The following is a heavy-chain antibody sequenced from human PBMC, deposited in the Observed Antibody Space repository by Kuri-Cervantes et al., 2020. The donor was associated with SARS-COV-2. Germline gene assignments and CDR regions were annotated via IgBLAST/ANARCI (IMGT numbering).Heavy chain of an antibody. CDR3: ARADGITMIVETRPTDY. CDR1: GFTFSSYA. CDR2: ISYDGSNK. D-gene: IGHD3-22*01. J-gene: IGHJ4*02. V-gene: IGHV3-30*04. Sequence: GESLKISCAASGFTFSSYAMHWVRQAPGKGLEWVAVISYDGSNKYYADSVKGRFTISRDNSKNTLYLQMNGLRAEDTAVYYCARADGITMIVETRPTDYWGQGTLVTVSS.